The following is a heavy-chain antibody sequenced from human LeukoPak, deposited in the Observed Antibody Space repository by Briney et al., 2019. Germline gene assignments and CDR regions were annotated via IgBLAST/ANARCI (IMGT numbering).Heavy chain of an antibody. CDR3: AGSARWSGSYEFDY. CDR1: GGTFSSYA. D-gene: IGHD1-26*01. V-gene: IGHV1-69*06. CDR2: IVPIFGTA. J-gene: IGHJ4*02. Sequence: SVKVSCKASGGTFSSYAISWVRQAPGQGLEWMGGIVPIFGTANYAQKFQGRVTITADKSTSTAYMELSSLRSEDTAVYYCAGSARWSGSYEFDYWGQGTLVTVSS.